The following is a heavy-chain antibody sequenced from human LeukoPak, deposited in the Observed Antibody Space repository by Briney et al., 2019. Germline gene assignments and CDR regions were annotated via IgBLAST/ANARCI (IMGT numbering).Heavy chain of an antibody. J-gene: IGHJ6*02. CDR2: ISWNSGSI. CDR3: AKGYASGGMDV. V-gene: IGHV3-9*01. D-gene: IGHD2-2*01. CDR1: GFTFDDYA. Sequence: GGSLRLSCAASGFTFDDYAMHWVRQAPGKGLEWVSGISWNSGSIGYADSVKGRFTISRDNAKNFLYLQMNSLRAEDTALYYCAKGYASGGMDVWGQGTTVTVSS.